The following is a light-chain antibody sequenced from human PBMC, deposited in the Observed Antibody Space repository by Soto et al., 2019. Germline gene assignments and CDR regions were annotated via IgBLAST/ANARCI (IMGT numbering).Light chain of an antibody. V-gene: IGKV3-20*01. J-gene: IGKJ1*01. CDR3: QEHRTSPPSWT. CDR1: QSVSSKY. CDR2: GTS. Sequence: EIVLTQSPGTLSFSPGERATLSCSASQSVSSKYLAWYQQNPGQPPRLLIYGTSSRATGIPDRFSGSGSETDFTLTISRLEPENFAVYYCQEHRTSPPSWTFGQGTKVEI.